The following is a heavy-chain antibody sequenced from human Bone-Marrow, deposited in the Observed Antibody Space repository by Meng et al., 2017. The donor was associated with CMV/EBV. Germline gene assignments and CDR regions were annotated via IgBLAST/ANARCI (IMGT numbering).Heavy chain of an antibody. CDR2: INPNSGAT. V-gene: IGHV1-2*06. CDR1: GYTFTGYY. J-gene: IGHJ2*01. D-gene: IGHD2-2*02. CDR3: ARDSRHCTSASCYSWYFDL. Sequence: QVQVVQSGAEVKKPGASVKVSCKASGYTFTGYYMHWVRQAPGQGLEWMGRINPNSGATEYAQNFQGRVTMTRDTSISTAYMELSRLRSDDTAVYYCARDSRHCTSASCYSWYFDLWGRGTLVTVSS.